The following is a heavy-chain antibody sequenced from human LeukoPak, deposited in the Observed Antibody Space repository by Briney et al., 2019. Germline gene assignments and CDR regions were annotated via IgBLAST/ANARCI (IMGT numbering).Heavy chain of an antibody. CDR3: AREIPDTNDAFDI. Sequence: ASVKVSCKASGYTFTSYDINWVRQATGQGLEWMGWMNPDSGNTGYAQKFQGRVTMTRNTSISTAYMELSSLRSEDTAVYYCAREIPDTNDAFDIWGQGTMVTVSS. CDR1: GYTFTSYD. J-gene: IGHJ3*02. V-gene: IGHV1-8*01. CDR2: MNPDSGNT.